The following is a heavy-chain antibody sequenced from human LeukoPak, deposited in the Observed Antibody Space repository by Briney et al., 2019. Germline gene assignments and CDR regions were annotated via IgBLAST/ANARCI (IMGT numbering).Heavy chain of an antibody. D-gene: IGHD4-11*01. CDR1: DFTFINAW. CDR3: TTDPYSNCY. CDR2: IKSKTDGGTT. J-gene: IGHJ4*02. V-gene: IGHV3-15*01. Sequence: PGGSLGFSGAAPDFTFINAWLSGSARLPGRGREWFGRIKSKTDGGTTDYAAPVKGRFTISRDDSKNTLYLQMNSLKTEDTAVYYCTTDPYSNCYWGQGTLVTVSS.